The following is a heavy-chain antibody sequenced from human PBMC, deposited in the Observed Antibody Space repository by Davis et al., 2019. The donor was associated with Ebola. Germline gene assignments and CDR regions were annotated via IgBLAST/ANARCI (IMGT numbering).Heavy chain of an antibody. V-gene: IGHV2-26*01. J-gene: IGHJ6*03. CDR2: IFSNDEK. Sequence: SGPTLVKPTETLTLTCTVSGFSLSNARMGVSWIRQPPGKALEWLAHIFSNDEKSYSTSLKSRLTISKDTSKSQVVLTMTNMDPVDTATYYCARAYRGGVVYYYYYYMDVWGKGTTVTVSS. CDR3: ARAYRGGVVYYYYYYMDV. D-gene: IGHD3-16*01. CDR1: GFSLSNARMG.